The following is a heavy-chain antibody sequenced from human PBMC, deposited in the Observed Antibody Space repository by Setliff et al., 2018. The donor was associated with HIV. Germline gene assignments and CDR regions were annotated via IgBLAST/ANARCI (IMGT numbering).Heavy chain of an antibody. CDR1: GYSFARYG. Sequence: ASVKVSCKASGYSFARYGLSWVRQAPGQGLEWMGWISGFNGNTKYAQSFQDRVAMTTETATSKAYMEMRSLRSYDTAVYFCARVPYRSAWFSGGHDAFDIWGQGAMVTVSS. D-gene: IGHD6-19*01. J-gene: IGHJ3*02. CDR3: ARVPYRSAWFSGGHDAFDI. CDR2: ISGFNGNT. V-gene: IGHV1-18*01.